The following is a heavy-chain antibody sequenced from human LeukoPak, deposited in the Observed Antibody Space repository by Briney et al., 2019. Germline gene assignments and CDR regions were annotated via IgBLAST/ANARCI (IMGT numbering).Heavy chain of an antibody. CDR1: GGSFSGYY. D-gene: IGHD6-19*01. J-gene: IGHJ5*02. V-gene: IGHV4-34*01. CDR3: ARGKNPSDSSGLPRRGNWFDP. CDR2: INHSGST. Sequence: RPSETLSLTCAVYGGSFSGYYWSWIRQPPGKGLEWIGEINHSGSTNYNPSLKSRVTISVDTSKNQFSLKLSSVTAADTAVYYCARGKNPSDSSGLPRRGNWFDPWGQGTLVTVSS.